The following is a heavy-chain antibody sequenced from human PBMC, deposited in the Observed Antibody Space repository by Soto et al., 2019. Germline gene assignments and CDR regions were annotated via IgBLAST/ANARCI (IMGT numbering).Heavy chain of an antibody. Sequence: GGSLRLSCAASGFTFSSFWMDWVRQAPGKGLEWVANINPDGTEKHYVDSVKGRFTICRDNAKNSLYLQMSSLTAEDSALYYCSRSLDSWGQGARVTVSS. V-gene: IGHV3-7*01. CDR3: SRSLDS. J-gene: IGHJ4*02. CDR1: GFTFSSFW. CDR2: INPDGTEK.